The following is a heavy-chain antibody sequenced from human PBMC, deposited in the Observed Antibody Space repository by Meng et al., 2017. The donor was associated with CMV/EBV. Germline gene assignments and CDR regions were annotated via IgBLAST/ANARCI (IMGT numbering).Heavy chain of an antibody. D-gene: IGHD3-10*01. CDR1: GFNVRDKY. Sequence: EVQLVGPGGGLVQPGGSLRLSCAASGFNVRDKYMSWVRQAPGKGLEWVCIIYRGDNTYYIDSVKDRFTVSRDNSKNTMYLQMNSLRVEDTAVYYCTGDSVSNPNLDYWGQGTLVTVSS. CDR3: TGDSVSNPNLDY. J-gene: IGHJ4*02. CDR2: IYRGDNT. V-gene: IGHV3-66*01.